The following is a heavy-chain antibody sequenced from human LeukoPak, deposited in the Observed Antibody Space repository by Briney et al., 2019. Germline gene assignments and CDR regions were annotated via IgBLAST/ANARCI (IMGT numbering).Heavy chain of an antibody. CDR1: GGSISSGSYY. J-gene: IGHJ3*02. CDR2: IYTSGST. Sequence: PSETLSLTCTVSGGSISSGSYYWSWIRQPAGKGLEWIGRIYTSGSTNYNPSLKSRVTISVDTSKNQFSLKLSSVTAADTAVYYCASSLWFGDDAFDIWGQGTMVTVSS. V-gene: IGHV4-61*02. D-gene: IGHD3-10*01. CDR3: ASSLWFGDDAFDI.